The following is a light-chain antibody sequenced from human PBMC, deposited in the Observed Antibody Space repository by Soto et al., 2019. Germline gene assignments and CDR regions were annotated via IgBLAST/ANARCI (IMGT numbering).Light chain of an antibody. CDR3: HQRQSWTRT. CDR1: QAVNTR. J-gene: IGKJ1*01. CDR2: LAS. Sequence: DIVLTQSPATPSSFPGDRVTLSCRASQAVNTRLAWYQHKPGQAPRLVIYLASNRAAGVPARFSVSGSGTDVTLTISDVENEDGAVYYCHQRQSWTRTFGQGTKVDNK. V-gene: IGKV3-11*01.